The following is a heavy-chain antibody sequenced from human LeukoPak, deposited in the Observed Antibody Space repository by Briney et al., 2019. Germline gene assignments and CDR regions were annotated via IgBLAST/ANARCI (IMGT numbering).Heavy chain of an antibody. Sequence: SETLPLTCNVSGYSITSGYYWGWVWQPPGRGLEWIGSIHHSGGTYYNPSLKSRFTISVDTSKNQFSLKLTSVTATDTAVYYCARDASSSPRGRFDPWGQGTLVTVSS. D-gene: IGHD2-2*01. J-gene: IGHJ5*02. CDR1: GYSITSGYY. V-gene: IGHV4-38-2*02. CDR2: IHHSGGT. CDR3: ARDASSSPRGRFDP.